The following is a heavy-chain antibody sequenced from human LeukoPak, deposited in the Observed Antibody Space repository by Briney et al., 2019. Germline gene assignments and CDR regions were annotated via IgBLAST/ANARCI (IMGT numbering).Heavy chain of an antibody. J-gene: IGHJ4*02. V-gene: IGHV3-23*01. CDR3: AKEDCGVDCSTFDY. Sequence: GGSLRLSCTASGFTFSRYAMSWVRQAPGKGLEWVSAISGSGGTTYYADSVKGRFTISRDNSKSTLYLQMNSLRAEDTAVYYCAKEDCGVDCSTFDYWGQGTLVTVSS. D-gene: IGHD2-21*02. CDR2: ISGSGGTT. CDR1: GFTFSRYA.